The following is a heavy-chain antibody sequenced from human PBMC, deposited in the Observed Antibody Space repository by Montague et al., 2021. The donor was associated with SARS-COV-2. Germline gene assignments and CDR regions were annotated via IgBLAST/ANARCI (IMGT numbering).Heavy chain of an antibody. CDR2: ISDSGRT. V-gene: IGHV4-59*13. CDR3: TRDRGIAAADNYYYGMDV. J-gene: IGHJ6*02. Sequence: SETRSLTCTVSGDSIRSYHWTWIRQPPGKGLEWIGRISDSGRTIYNPSLKSRVTISVDTSKNQFFLNLRSMVAADTAIYYCTRDRGIAAADNYYYGMDVWGPGTTVTVSS. CDR1: GDSIRSYH. D-gene: IGHD6-13*01.